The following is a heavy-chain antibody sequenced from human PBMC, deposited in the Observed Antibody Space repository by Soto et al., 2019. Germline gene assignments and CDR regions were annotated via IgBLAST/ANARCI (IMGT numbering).Heavy chain of an antibody. CDR1: GYAFTSYG. V-gene: IGHV1-18*01. Sequence: ASVKVSCKASGYAFTSYGINWVRRAPGQGLEWVGWMSTYNENKVYAQKLQGRVAMTMDAATSTAYLDLRHLKSDDTAVYYCAKDDHEAAATDVWGQGTMVTVSS. CDR2: MSTYNENK. D-gene: IGHD6-25*01. J-gene: IGHJ3*01. CDR3: AKDDHEAAATDV.